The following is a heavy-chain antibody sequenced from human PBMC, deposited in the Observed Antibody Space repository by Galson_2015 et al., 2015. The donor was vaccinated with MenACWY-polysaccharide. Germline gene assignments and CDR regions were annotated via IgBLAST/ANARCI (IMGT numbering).Heavy chain of an antibody. J-gene: IGHJ4*02. V-gene: IGHV3-15*05. CDR2: IKSKTEGGTT. Sequence: SLRLSCAASGFTVTDARMNWVRQAPGKGLEWVARIKSKTEGGTTDYAAPVEGRFTIARDESKNTLLLKKNSLKTEDTAVYYCDARRHSSTIRNRWEYWGQGTLVTVSS. CDR1: GFTVTDAR. CDR3: DARRHSSTIRNRWEY. D-gene: IGHD2-2*01.